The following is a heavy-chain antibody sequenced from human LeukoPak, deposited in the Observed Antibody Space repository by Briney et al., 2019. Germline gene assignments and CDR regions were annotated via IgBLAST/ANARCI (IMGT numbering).Heavy chain of an antibody. J-gene: IGHJ5*02. V-gene: IGHV4-39*01. CDR1: GGSISSSSYY. CDR3: ASTYGGKPTSWPNWFDP. Sequence: SETLSLTRTVSGGSISSSSYYWGWIRQPPGKGLEWIGSIYYSGSTYYNPSLKSRVTISVDTSKNQFSLKLSSVTAADTAVYYCASTYGGKPTSWPNWFDPWGQGTLVTVSS. CDR2: IYYSGST. D-gene: IGHD4-23*01.